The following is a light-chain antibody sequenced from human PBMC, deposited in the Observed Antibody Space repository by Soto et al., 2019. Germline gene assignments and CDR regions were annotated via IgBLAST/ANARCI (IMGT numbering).Light chain of an antibody. CDR2: GAS. CDR3: QQYGSSWRDT. CDR1: QSVSSSY. J-gene: IGKJ2*01. Sequence: EIVLTQSPGTLSLSPGERATLSCRASQSVSSSYLAWYQQKPGQAPRLLIYGASSRATGIPDRFSGSGSGTDFTLTISRLEPEDFVVYYCQQYGSSWRDTFGQGTKLEIK. V-gene: IGKV3-20*01.